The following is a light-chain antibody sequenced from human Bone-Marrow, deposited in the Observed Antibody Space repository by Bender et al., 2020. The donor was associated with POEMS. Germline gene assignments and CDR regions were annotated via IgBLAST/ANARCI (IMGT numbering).Light chain of an antibody. J-gene: IGLJ3*02. CDR1: SSNIGAHA. CDR3: AVWDDSLNGWV. Sequence: QSVLTQPPSASGTPGQRVTISCSGGSSNIGAHAVNWYQHLPGTAPKLLIYSSHRRPSEVPDRFSCSRSGTSASLAISGLQSEDEADYYCAVWDDSLNGWVLGGGTKLTVL. CDR2: SSH. V-gene: IGLV1-44*01.